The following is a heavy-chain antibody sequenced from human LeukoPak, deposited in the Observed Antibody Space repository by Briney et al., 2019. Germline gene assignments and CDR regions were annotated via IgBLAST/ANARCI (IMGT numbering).Heavy chain of an antibody. Sequence: GGSLRLSCAASGFTFSSYSMNWVRQAPGKGLEWVSYISSSSSTIYYADSVKGRFTISRDNAKNSLYLQMNSLRAEDTAVYYCARDGLEGYYYYMDVWAKGPRSPSP. CDR3: ARDGLEGYYYYMDV. J-gene: IGHJ6*03. V-gene: IGHV3-48*01. CDR2: ISSSSSTI. CDR1: GFTFSSYS.